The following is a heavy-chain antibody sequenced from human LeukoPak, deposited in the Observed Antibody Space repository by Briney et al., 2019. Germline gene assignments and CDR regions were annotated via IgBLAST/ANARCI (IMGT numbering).Heavy chain of an antibody. V-gene: IGHV3-7*01. CDR3: ARDRLHYYYDSSGYSDY. J-gene: IGHJ4*02. CDR2: IKQDGSEK. Sequence: GGSLRLSCAASGFTFSSYWMSWVRQAPGKGLEWVANIKQDGSEKYYVDSVKGRSTISRDNAKNSLYLQMNSLRAEDTAVYYCARDRLHYYYDSSGYSDYWGQGTLVTVSS. CDR1: GFTFSSYW. D-gene: IGHD3-22*01.